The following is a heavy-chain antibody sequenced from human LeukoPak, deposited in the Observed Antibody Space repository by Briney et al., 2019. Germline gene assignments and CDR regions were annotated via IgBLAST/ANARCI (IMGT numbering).Heavy chain of an antibody. V-gene: IGHV3-30-3*01. CDR2: ISYDGSNK. D-gene: IGHD3-3*01. Sequence: QPGGSLRLSCAASGFTFSSYAMHWVRQAPGKGLEWVAVISYDGSNKYYADSVKGRFTISRDNSKNTLYLQMNSLKTEDTAVYYCTTAGKNFVAWSWGQGTLVTVSS. CDR3: TTAGKNFVAWS. J-gene: IGHJ5*02. CDR1: GFTFSSYA.